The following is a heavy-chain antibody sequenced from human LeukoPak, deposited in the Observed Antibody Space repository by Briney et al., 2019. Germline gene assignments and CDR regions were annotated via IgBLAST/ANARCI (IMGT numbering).Heavy chain of an antibody. CDR3: ASVDRGWFAVGEY. J-gene: IGHJ4*02. Sequence: SETLSLTCTVSGGSISSSSYYWDWIRQPPGKGLEWIGSIFYSGTAYYIPSLKSRVTISVDTSKNQFSLKLTSVTAADTAVYYCASVDRGWFAVGEYWGQGTLVTVSS. V-gene: IGHV4-39*01. CDR2: IFYSGTA. D-gene: IGHD3-10*01. CDR1: GGSISSSSYY.